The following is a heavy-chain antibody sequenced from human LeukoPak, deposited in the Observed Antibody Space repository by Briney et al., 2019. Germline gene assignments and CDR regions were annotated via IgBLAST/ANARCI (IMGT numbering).Heavy chain of an antibody. CDR3: ARGEDIVVVVASGWFDP. CDR2: ISAYNGNT. D-gene: IGHD2-15*01. CDR1: GYTFTSYG. V-gene: IGHV1-18*01. J-gene: IGHJ5*02. Sequence: ASVKVSCKASGYTFTSYGISWVRQAPGQGLEWMGWISAYNGNTNYAQKLQGRVTMTTDTSTSTAYMELRSLRSDGTAVYYCARGEDIVVVVASGWFDPWGQGTLVTVSS.